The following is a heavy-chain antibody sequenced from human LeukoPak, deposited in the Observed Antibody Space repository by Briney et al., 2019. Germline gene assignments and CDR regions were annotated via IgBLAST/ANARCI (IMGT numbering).Heavy chain of an antibody. J-gene: IGHJ4*02. D-gene: IGHD3-9*01. V-gene: IGHV4-34*01. CDR2: INHSGST. Sequence: SETLSLTCAVYGGSFSGYYWSWIRQPPGKGLEWIGEINHSGSTNYNPSLKSRVTISVDTSKNQFSLKLSSVTAADTAVYYCARAKPMLRYFDWFPPGYYFDYWGQGTLVTVSS. CDR1: GGSFSGYY. CDR3: ARAKPMLRYFDWFPPGYYFDY.